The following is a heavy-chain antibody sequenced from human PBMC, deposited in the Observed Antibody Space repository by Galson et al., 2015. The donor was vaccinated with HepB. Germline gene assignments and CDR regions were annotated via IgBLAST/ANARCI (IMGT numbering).Heavy chain of an antibody. D-gene: IGHD4-17*01. Sequence: SLRLSCAASGFTFSSYSMNWVRQAPGKGLERVSYISSSSSTIYYADSVKGRFTISRDNAKNSLYLQMNSLRAEDTAVYYCARDSLIPVTTYYYYYGMDVWGQGTTVTVSS. V-gene: IGHV3-48*01. CDR2: ISSSSSTI. J-gene: IGHJ6*02. CDR1: GFTFSSYS. CDR3: ARDSLIPVTTYYYYYGMDV.